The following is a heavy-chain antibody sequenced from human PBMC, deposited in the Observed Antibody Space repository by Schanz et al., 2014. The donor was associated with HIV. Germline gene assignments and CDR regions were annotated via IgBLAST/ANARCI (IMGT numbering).Heavy chain of an antibody. J-gene: IGHJ4*02. V-gene: IGHV3-9*01. Sequence: EVQLVESGGGLVQPGRSLRLSCAASGFIFDDYAMHWVRQAPGKGLEWVSGISWSSGNIGYADSVKGRFTISRDNAKNSLYLQMNSLRREDTAFYYCAKGVSVAGSSYYFDYWGQGALVTVSS. CDR1: GFIFDDYA. CDR2: ISWSSGNI. CDR3: AKGVSVAGSSYYFDY. D-gene: IGHD6-19*01.